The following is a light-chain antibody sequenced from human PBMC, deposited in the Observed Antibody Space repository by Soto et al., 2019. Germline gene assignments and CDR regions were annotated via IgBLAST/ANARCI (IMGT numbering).Light chain of an antibody. CDR2: RNS. Sequence: QSALTQSPSASGTPGQRVTISCSGSASTIGRNYVYWYQQLPGMAPKLLIYRNSQRPSGVPDRFSGSKSGTSASLAISGLRSEDEADYFCCSYAGTVAYVFGTGTKVTVL. J-gene: IGLJ1*01. CDR3: CSYAGTVAYV. CDR1: ASTIGRNY. V-gene: IGLV1-47*01.